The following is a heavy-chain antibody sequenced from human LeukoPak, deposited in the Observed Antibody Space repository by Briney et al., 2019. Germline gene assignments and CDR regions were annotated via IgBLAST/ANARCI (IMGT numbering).Heavy chain of an antibody. V-gene: IGHV3-7*04. Sequence: GGSLRLSRAASGFALSSYWMSWVRQAPGKGLEWVAAIKGDESEIYYVDSAKGRFTISRDNTKNSLYLQMNNLRAEDTAVFYCARDVYWGQGTLVTVSS. CDR1: GFALSSYW. J-gene: IGHJ4*02. CDR3: ARDVY. CDR2: IKGDESEI.